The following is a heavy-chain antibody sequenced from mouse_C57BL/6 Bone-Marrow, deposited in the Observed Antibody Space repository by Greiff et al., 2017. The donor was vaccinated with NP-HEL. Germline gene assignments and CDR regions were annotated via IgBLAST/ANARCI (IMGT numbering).Heavy chain of an antibody. J-gene: IGHJ4*01. CDR2: IYPGSGST. D-gene: IGHD2-4*01. V-gene: IGHV1-55*01. CDR3: ARSVGLRSYAMDY. CDR1: GYTFTSYW. Sequence: QVQLQQSGAELVKPGASVKMSCKASGYTFTSYWITWVKQRPGQGLEWIGDIYPGSGSTNYNEKFKSKATLTVDTSSSTAYMQLSSLTSEDSAVYYCARSVGLRSYAMDYWGQGTSVTVSS.